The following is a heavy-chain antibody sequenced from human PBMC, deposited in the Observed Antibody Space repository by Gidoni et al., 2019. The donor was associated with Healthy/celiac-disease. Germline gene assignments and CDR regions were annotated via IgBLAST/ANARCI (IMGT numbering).Heavy chain of an antibody. CDR1: GFTFSSYG. D-gene: IGHD2-15*01. Sequence: QAQLVESGGGVVQPGRSLRLPCAASGFTFSSYGMLWVRQAAGKGLECVAVIWYDGSNKYYADSVKGRFTISRDNSKNTLYLQMNSLRAEDTAVYYCARGDYCSGGSCWSFDYWGQGTLVTVSS. CDR3: ARGDYCSGGSCWSFDY. CDR2: IWYDGSNK. J-gene: IGHJ4*02. V-gene: IGHV3-33*01.